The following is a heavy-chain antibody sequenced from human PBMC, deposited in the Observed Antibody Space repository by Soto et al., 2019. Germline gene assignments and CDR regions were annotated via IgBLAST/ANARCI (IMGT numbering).Heavy chain of an antibody. Sequence: SETLSLTCTVSGGSISSSTDCWGWIRQPPGKGLEWIGSICHSGSTYYSPPLKSRVTISVDRSKNQFSLKLSSVTAADTAVYYCARVPDRWGQGTLVTVSS. D-gene: IGHD2-2*01. CDR3: ARVPDR. J-gene: IGHJ5*02. V-gene: IGHV4-39*07. CDR2: ICHSGST. CDR1: GGSISSSTDC.